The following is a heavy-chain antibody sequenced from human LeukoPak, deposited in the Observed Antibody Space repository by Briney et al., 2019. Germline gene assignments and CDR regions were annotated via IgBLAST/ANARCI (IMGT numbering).Heavy chain of an antibody. CDR2: IDPIGSQK. CDR1: GFTFSRNW. D-gene: IGHD2/OR15-2a*01. V-gene: IGHV3-7*01. CDR3: TSLLGTVTTYDC. Sequence: PGGSLRLSCEASGFTFSRNWMSWVRQAPGKGLDWVAGIDPIGSQKYYVDSVRGRFTITRDNTKNSLYLQMTSLGAEDTAVYYCTSLLGTVTTYDCWGQGTLVTVSS. J-gene: IGHJ4*02.